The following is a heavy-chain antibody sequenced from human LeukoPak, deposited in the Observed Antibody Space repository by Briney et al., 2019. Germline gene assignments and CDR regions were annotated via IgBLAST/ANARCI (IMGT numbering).Heavy chain of an antibody. Sequence: GGSLRLSCVASGFTFSTYAMSWVRQAPGKGLEWVSAISGSGGSTYYADSVKGRFTISRDNSKNTLYLQMNSLRAEDTAVYYCAKYFLDFWSGSPGLYFDYWGQGTLVTVSS. CDR1: GFTFSTYA. D-gene: IGHD3-3*01. J-gene: IGHJ4*02. CDR2: ISGSGGST. CDR3: AKYFLDFWSGSPGLYFDY. V-gene: IGHV3-23*01.